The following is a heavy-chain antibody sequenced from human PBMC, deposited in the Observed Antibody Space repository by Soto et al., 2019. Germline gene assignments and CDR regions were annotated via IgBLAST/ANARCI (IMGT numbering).Heavy chain of an antibody. Sequence: EVQLVESGGGLVQPGRSLRLSCAASGFTFDDYAMHWVRQAPGKGLEWVSGISWNSGSIGYADSVKGRFTISRDNAKNSLYLQMNSLRAEDTALYYCARAALFDYWGQGTLVTVSS. CDR3: ARAALFDY. J-gene: IGHJ4*02. CDR2: ISWNSGSI. CDR1: GFTFDDYA. V-gene: IGHV3-9*01.